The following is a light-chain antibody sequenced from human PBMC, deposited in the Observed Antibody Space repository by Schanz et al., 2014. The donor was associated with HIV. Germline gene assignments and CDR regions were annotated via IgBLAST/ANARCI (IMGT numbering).Light chain of an antibody. CDR2: GAS. V-gene: IGKV3-20*01. Sequence: EIVLTQSPGTLSLSPGDRATLSCRASQSVSSSYFAWYQQKPGQAPRLLIYGASNRATGIPARFSGSGSGTDFTLTISSLETEDFAVYFCHQRSSWPQTFGQGTKVEIK. CDR3: HQRSSWPQT. J-gene: IGKJ1*01. CDR1: QSVSSSY.